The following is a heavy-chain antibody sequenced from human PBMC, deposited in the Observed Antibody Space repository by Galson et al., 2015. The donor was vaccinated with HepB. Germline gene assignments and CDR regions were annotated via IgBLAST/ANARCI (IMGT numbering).Heavy chain of an antibody. CDR2: IYYSGST. J-gene: IGHJ4*02. Sequence: SETLSLTCTVSGGSISSYYWSWIRQPPGKGLEWIGYIYYSGSTNYNPSLKSRVTISVDTSKNQFSLKLSSVTAADTAVYYCARQIAVAGRGGWRTFDYWGQGTLVTVSS. CDR3: ARQIAVAGRGGWRTFDY. D-gene: IGHD6-19*01. CDR1: GGSISSYY. V-gene: IGHV4-59*08.